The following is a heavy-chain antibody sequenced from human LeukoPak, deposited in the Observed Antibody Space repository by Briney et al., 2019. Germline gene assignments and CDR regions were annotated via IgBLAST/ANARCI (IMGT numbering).Heavy chain of an antibody. J-gene: IGHJ4*02. Sequence: ASVKVSCKASGYTFSGHYMHWIRQAPGQGLEWMGWINAESGETKYAQKFQGRVTMTRDTSISTAYMELRGLRFDDTAVYYCARVFQKQLSDYWGQGSLVTVSS. CDR2: INAESGET. V-gene: IGHV1-2*02. D-gene: IGHD6-13*01. CDR1: GYTFSGHY. CDR3: ARVFQKQLSDY.